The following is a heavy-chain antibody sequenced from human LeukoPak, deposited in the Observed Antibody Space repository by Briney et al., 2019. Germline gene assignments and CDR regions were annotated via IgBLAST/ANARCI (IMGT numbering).Heavy chain of an antibody. CDR3: ATGSGSYYEGTGY. J-gene: IGHJ4*02. CDR1: GFTVSCNY. CDR2: IYSGGSA. V-gene: IGHV3-66*02. D-gene: IGHD1-26*01. Sequence: GGSLRLSCAASGFTVSCNYMSWVRQAPGKGLEWVSVIYSGGSAYYADSVKGRFTISRDNSKNTLYLQMNSLRAEDTAVYYCATGSGSYYEGTGYWGQGTLVTVSS.